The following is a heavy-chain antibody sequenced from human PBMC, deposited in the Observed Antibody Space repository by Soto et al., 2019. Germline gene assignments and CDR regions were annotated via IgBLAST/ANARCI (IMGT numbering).Heavy chain of an antibody. V-gene: IGHV1-2*02. D-gene: IGHD3-22*01. J-gene: IGHJ4*02. CDR3: ARVKNYYITTGPLDS. CDR1: GNTFTGYF. Sequence: ASVKVSCKASGNTFTGYFMHWVRQAPGQGLEWMGWINPNNGDTNYAQKFQGRVTMTRATSISTAYMELSSLISDDTAVYYCARVKNYYITTGPLDSWGQGTLVPSPQ. CDR2: INPNNGDT.